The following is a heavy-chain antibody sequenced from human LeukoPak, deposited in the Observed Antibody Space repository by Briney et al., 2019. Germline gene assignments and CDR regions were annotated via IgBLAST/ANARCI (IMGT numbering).Heavy chain of an antibody. CDR1: GGSISSSSYY. D-gene: IGHD2-2*01. V-gene: IGHV4-61*05. J-gene: IGHJ4*02. CDR3: ARSPAGIFDY. Sequence: PSETLSLTCTVSGGSISSSSYYWGWIRQPPGKGLEWIGYIYYSGSTNYNPSLKSRVTISVDTSKNQFSLKLSSVTAADTAVYYCARSPAGIFDYWGQGTLVTVSS. CDR2: IYYSGST.